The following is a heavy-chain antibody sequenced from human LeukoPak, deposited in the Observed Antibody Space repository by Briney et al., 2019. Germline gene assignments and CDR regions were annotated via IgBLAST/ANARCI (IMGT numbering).Heavy chain of an antibody. J-gene: IGHJ4*02. D-gene: IGHD4-17*01. CDR1: GGSISSGSYY. Sequence: SETLSLTCTVYGGSISSGSYYWSWHRQPAGKGLKGIGRIYTSGSTNYNHSRKSRVTISVDTSENQFALKLSSVSAADTAVYYGARATMQLYGDYEDSQKYYSDYWGQVTLVTVAS. CDR2: IYTSGST. V-gene: IGHV4-61*02. CDR3: ARATMQLYGDYEDSQKYYSDY.